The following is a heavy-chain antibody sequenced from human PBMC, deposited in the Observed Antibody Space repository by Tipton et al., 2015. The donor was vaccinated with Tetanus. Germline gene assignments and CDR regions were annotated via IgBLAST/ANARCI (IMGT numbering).Heavy chain of an antibody. Sequence: SLRLSCATSRFTFNTYSLNWVRQAPGRGLEWVSSISSSSNYISYAESVKGRFTVSRDNAKKSMYLQMNNLRAEDTAIYYCARDGSYGGTLISDYWGQGTQVTVSS. CDR3: ARDGSYGGTLISDY. J-gene: IGHJ4*02. CDR2: ISSSSNYI. D-gene: IGHD4-23*01. CDR1: RFTFNTYS. V-gene: IGHV3-21*01.